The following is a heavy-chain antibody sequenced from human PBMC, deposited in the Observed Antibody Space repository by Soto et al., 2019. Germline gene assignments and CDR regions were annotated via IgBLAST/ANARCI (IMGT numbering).Heavy chain of an antibody. CDR1: RLSFSSYE. J-gene: IGHJ4*02. V-gene: IGHV3-23*01. Sequence: HPGGSLRLSCVASRLSFSSYEMSWVRQAAGKGLEWVSRVSLTGDRTNYAGSVKGRFTVSRDNFKNTLYLEMDSLRPEDTAIYYCARGGGYCTPTSCAIDSWGRGTPVTVSS. CDR3: ARGGGYCTPTSCAIDS. CDR2: VSLTGDRT. D-gene: IGHD2-8*01.